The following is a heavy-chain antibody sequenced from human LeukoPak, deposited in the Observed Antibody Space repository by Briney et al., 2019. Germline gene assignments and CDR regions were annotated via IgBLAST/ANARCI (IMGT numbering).Heavy chain of an antibody. D-gene: IGHD3-22*01. CDR2: IYYSENT. CDR3: AGGNFYDSRGHPYHFHF. J-gene: IGHJ4*02. Sequence: AETLSLTCTVSGVSICSYYWRWIRQPPGKGREWIGYIYYSENTNYNSSLKSRVTISEDTSKKQFSLKLTSVTAADTAVYYCAGGNFYDSRGHPYHFHFWGQGTLVSVSS. CDR1: GVSICSYY. V-gene: IGHV4-59*13.